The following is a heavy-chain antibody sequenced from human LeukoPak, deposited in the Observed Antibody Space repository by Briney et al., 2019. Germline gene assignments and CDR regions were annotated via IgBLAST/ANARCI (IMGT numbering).Heavy chain of an antibody. Sequence: GASVKVSCKASGYTFTSYDINWVRQATGQGLEWMGWMNPNSGNTGYAQKFHGNGTITRNTSISTAYMELSSLRSDDTAVYYCAREAGGYSGYVNFEEYYFDYWGQGTLVTVSS. CDR3: AREAGGYSGYVNFEEYYFDY. CDR1: GYTFTSYD. J-gene: IGHJ4*02. D-gene: IGHD5-12*01. V-gene: IGHV1-8*03. CDR2: MNPNSGNT.